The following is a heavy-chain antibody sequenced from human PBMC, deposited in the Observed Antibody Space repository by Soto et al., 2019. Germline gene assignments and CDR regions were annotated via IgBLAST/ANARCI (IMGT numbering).Heavy chain of an antibody. V-gene: IGHV1-18*04. CDR1: GYTFTSNS. D-gene: IGHD3-16*02. CDR3: ARVWGSYRAPSGGAGFDP. J-gene: IGHJ5*02. CDR2: ISPYNGET. Sequence: QVHLVQSGAELKKPGASVKVSCAASGYTFTSNSITWVRQAPGQGLEWMGMISPYNGETSYAEKFQGRLTMTTDTSTSTDYMELRSLRSDDTAVYYCARVWGSYRAPSGGAGFDPWGQGTLFTVSS.